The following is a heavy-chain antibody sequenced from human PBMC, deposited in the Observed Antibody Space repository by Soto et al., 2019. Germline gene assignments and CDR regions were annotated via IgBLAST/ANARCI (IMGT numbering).Heavy chain of an antibody. V-gene: IGHV4-4*07. CDR3: ARMYNSGFYRPEGDYFFYGMYV. CDR2: FYYSGNT. J-gene: IGHJ6*02. Sequence: PSETLSLTCTVSGDSISDYYWSWIRQPAGKGLEWIGRFYYSGNTKSNPSLKSRVTMSADTSKNQFSLSLRSVTAADSAIYYCARMYNSGFYRPEGDYFFYGMYVWGQGTTV. D-gene: IGHD6-19*01. CDR1: GDSISDYY.